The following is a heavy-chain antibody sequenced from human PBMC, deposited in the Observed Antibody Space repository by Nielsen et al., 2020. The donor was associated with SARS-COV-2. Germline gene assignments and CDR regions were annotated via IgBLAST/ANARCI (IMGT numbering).Heavy chain of an antibody. D-gene: IGHD1-26*01. V-gene: IGHV1-18*01. Sequence: ASVKVSCKASGYTFTSYGISWVRQAPGQGLEWMGWISAYNGNTNYAQKLQGRVTMTTDTSTSTAYMELRSLRSDDTAVYYCARDLIGGSYDYYYYGMDVWGQGTTVTVSS. CDR3: ARDLIGGSYDYYYYGMDV. J-gene: IGHJ6*02. CDR2: ISAYNGNT. CDR1: GYTFTSYG.